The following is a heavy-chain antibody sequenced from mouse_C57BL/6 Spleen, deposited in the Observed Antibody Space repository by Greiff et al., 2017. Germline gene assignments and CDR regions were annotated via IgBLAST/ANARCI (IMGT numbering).Heavy chain of an antibody. V-gene: IGHV1-64*01. CDR3: ARNPLITTGAHYAMDY. CDR1: GYTFTSYW. CDR2: IHPNSGST. J-gene: IGHJ4*01. Sequence: QVQLQQPGAELVKPGASVKLSCKASGYTFTSYWMHWVKQRPGQGLEWIGMIHPNSGSTNYNEKFKSKATLTVDKSSSTAYMQLSSLTSEDSAVYYCARNPLITTGAHYAMDYWGQGTSVTVSS. D-gene: IGHD1-1*01.